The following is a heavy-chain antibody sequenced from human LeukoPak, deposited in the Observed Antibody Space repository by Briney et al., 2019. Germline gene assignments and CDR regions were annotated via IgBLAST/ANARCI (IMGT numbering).Heavy chain of an antibody. V-gene: IGHV3-23*01. Sequence: GGSLRLSCAASKFTFSSYAMSWARQAPGKGLEWVSAISGSGGSTYYADSVKGRFTISRDNSKNTLYLQMNSLRAEDTAVYYCAKGSRAYGGYDWFDPWGQGTLVTVSS. D-gene: IGHD5-12*01. J-gene: IGHJ5*02. CDR3: AKGSRAYGGYDWFDP. CDR2: ISGSGGST. CDR1: KFTFSSYA.